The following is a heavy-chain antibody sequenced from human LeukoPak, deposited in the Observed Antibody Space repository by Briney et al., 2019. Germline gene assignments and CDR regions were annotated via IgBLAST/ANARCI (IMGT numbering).Heavy chain of an antibody. V-gene: IGHV3-21*01. J-gene: IGHJ4*02. D-gene: IGHD6-13*01. CDR1: GFTFSSYS. Sequence: GGSLRLSCAASGFTFSSYSMNWVRQAPGKGLEWVSSISSSSRYIYYADSVRGRYTISRDNAKNSLYLKMNSLRAEDTAVYYCARGRPYSSSWYGWDFDYWGQGTLVTVSS. CDR3: ARGRPYSSSWYGWDFDY. CDR2: ISSSSRYI.